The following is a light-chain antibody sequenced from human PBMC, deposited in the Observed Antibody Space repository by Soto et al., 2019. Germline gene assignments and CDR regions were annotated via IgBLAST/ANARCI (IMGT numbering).Light chain of an antibody. CDR3: CSYAGSYTWV. CDR2: DVS. Sequence: QSALTRPRSVSGSPGQSVTISCTGTSSDVGGYNYVSWYQQHPGKAPKLLIYDVSKRPSGVPDRFSGSKSGNTASLTISGLQAEHVAHYYFCSYAGSYTWVFGRGTKLTVL. J-gene: IGLJ3*02. CDR1: SSDVGGYNY. V-gene: IGLV2-11*01.